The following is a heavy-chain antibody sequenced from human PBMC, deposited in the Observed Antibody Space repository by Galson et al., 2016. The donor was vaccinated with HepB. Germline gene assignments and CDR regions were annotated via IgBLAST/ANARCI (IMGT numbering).Heavy chain of an antibody. CDR1: GFIVSSHY. CDR3: ARDPWLIAAACHFDS. CDR2: IYSGGAT. Sequence: SLRLSCAGSGFIVSSHYMNWVRQPPGKGPEWVAIIYSGGATYYADSDKGRFTISRDNPKNPLYLQMNSLRAEDTAVYYCARDPWLIAAACHFDSGGQGTLVTVSS. D-gene: IGHD6-13*01. J-gene: IGHJ5*01. V-gene: IGHV3-53*01.